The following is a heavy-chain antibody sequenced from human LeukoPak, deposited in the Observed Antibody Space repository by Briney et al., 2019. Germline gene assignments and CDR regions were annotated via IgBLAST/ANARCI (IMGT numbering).Heavy chain of an antibody. V-gene: IGHV1-2*02. CDR1: GYTFSGYY. CDR3: ARGRGGATTGFDH. Sequence: ASVKVSCNASGYTFSGYYMHWVRQAPGQGLESMEWINSLSGATNYASNFQGRVTFSRDNSISTAYMDLTSLRSDDTAIYYCARGRGGATTGFDHWGQGTLVIVSS. CDR2: INSLSGAT. D-gene: IGHD1-26*01. J-gene: IGHJ4*02.